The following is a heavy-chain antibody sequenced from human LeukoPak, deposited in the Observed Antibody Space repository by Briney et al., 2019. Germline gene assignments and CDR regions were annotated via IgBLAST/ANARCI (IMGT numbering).Heavy chain of an antibody. D-gene: IGHD3-10*01. Sequence: GGSLRLSCAASGFTFSSYSMNWVRQAPGKGLEWVSAISGSGGSTYYADSVKGRFTISRDNSKNTLYLQMNSLRAEDTAVYYCAKRITMVRGVISNPFFDYWGQGTLVTVSS. CDR3: AKRITMVRGVISNPFFDY. CDR2: ISGSGGST. CDR1: GFTFSSYS. J-gene: IGHJ4*02. V-gene: IGHV3-23*01.